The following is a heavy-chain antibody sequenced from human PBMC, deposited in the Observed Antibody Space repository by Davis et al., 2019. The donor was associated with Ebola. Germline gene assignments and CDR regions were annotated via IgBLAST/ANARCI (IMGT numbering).Heavy chain of an antibody. Sequence: GGSLRLSCAASGFTFSSYAMSWVRQAPGKGLEWVSGISGSGDGTYYAESVKGRLTISRDNSKSTLHLQMNSLRAEDTAVYYCAKESTMILVGGYYYGMDVWGQGTTVTVSS. J-gene: IGHJ6*02. D-gene: IGHD3-22*01. CDR3: AKESTMILVGGYYYGMDV. CDR2: ISGSGDGT. CDR1: GFTFSSYA. V-gene: IGHV3-23*01.